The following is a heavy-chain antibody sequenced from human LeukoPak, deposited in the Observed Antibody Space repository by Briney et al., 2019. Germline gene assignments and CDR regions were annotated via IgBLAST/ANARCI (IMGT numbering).Heavy chain of an antibody. CDR3: ARDPGDDFVVPGDP. D-gene: IGHD2-2*01. J-gene: IGHJ5*02. Sequence: ASVKVSCKASGYTFTSYAMYWVRQAPGQGLEWMGWINTNTGNPTYAQGSTGRFVFSLDTSVSTTYLQISSLKAEDTAVYYCARDPGDDFVVPGDPWGQGTLVTVSS. V-gene: IGHV7-4-1*02. CDR2: INTNTGNP. CDR1: GYTFTSYA.